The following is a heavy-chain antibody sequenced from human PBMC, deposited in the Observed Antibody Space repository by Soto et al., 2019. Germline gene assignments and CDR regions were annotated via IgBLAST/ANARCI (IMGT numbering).Heavy chain of an antibody. J-gene: IGHJ4*02. CDR2: IKEDGSEK. D-gene: IGHD2-15*01. V-gene: IGHV3-7*03. Sequence: EVQLVESGGGLVQPGGSLRLSCAASGFTFSSYWMNWVRQAPGKGLEWVANIKEDGSEKNDVDSVKGRFIISRDNAKESLFLQMNSLRAEDTAVYYCARGQYGGKGYWGQGTLVTVSS. CDR3: ARGQYGGKGY. CDR1: GFTFSSYW.